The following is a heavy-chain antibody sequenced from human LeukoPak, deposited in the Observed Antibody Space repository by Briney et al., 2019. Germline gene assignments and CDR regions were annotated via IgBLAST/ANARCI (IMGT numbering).Heavy chain of an antibody. Sequence: ASVKVSCTASGYTFTSYSIHWVRQAPGQSLEWMGWITTGNGDTKYAQGFQDRVTLTRDTSANTAYMELSSLRSEDMAVYYCARDQTYGAFDIWGQGTMVTVSS. J-gene: IGHJ3*02. CDR2: ITTGNGDT. V-gene: IGHV1-3*03. CDR3: ARDQTYGAFDI. D-gene: IGHD4-17*01. CDR1: GYTFTSYS.